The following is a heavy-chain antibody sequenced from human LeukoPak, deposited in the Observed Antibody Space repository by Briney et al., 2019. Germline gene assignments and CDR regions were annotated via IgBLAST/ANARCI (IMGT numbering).Heavy chain of an antibody. V-gene: IGHV4-59*08. CDR2: IYYSGGT. CDR3: ARGGIQLWFSGYYFDY. Sequence: SETLSLTCTVSGGSISSYYWTWIRQPPGKGLEWIGYIYYSGGTNYNPSLKSRVTISVDTSKNQFSLKLSSVTAADTAVYYCARGGIQLWFSGYYFDYWGQGTLVTVSS. CDR1: GGSISSYY. J-gene: IGHJ4*02. D-gene: IGHD5-18*01.